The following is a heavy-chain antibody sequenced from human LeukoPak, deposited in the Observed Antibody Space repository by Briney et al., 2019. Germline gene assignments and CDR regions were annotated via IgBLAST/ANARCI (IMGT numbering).Heavy chain of an antibody. J-gene: IGHJ4*02. D-gene: IGHD6-13*01. CDR2: ISGSGGST. CDR3: ATLSDAIAAAGTRNY. CDR1: GGSFSGYY. Sequence: ETLSLTCAVYGGSFSGYYWSWVRQAPGKGPEWVSAISGSGGSTYYADSVKGRFTISRDNSKNTLYLQMNSLRAEDTAVYYCATLSDAIAAAGTRNYWGQGTLVTVSS. V-gene: IGHV3-23*01.